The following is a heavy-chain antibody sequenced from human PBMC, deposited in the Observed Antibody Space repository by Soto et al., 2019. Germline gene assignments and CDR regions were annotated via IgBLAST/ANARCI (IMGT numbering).Heavy chain of an antibody. Sequence: PGGSLRLSCAASGFTFSSYAVSWVRQAPGKGLEWVSAISGSGGSTYYADSVKGRFTISRDNSKNTLYLQMNSLRAEDTAVYYCAKDRYTIFGVVITPSNWFDPWGQGTLVTV. V-gene: IGHV3-23*01. J-gene: IGHJ5*02. CDR1: GFTFSSYA. CDR2: ISGSGGST. D-gene: IGHD3-3*01. CDR3: AKDRYTIFGVVITPSNWFDP.